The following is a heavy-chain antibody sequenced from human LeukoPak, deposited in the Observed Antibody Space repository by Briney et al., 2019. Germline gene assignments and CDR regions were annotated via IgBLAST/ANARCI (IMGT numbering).Heavy chain of an antibody. CDR3: VKVRVDSGSDPYYFHY. D-gene: IGHD5-12*01. V-gene: IGHV3-23*01. CDR2: ISGSGVKT. Sequence: GGSLRLSCAASGFTFSNHAMTWVRQAPGKRLEWVSAISGSGVKTYYADSAKGRFTISRDNSKNTLYLQMNSLRVEDTAVYYCVKVRVDSGSDPYYFHYWGQGTLVTVSS. CDR1: GFTFSNHA. J-gene: IGHJ4*02.